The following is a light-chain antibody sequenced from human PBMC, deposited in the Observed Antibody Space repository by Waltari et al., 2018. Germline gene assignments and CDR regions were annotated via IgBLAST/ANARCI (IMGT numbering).Light chain of an antibody. CDR3: QQYNTYPVT. J-gene: IGKJ4*01. CDR2: KAS. Sequence: IQMTQSPSTLSASVGDRVTITCRASQRVSIFFSWYQQKPGRAPKLLLSKASTLQSGVPSRFSGSGSGTEITLTISNLQPDDFATYDCQQYNTYPVTFGGGTKVEIK. V-gene: IGKV1-5*03. CDR1: QRVSIF.